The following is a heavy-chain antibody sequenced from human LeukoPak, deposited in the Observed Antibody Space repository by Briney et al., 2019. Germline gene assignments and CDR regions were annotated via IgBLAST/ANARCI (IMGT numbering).Heavy chain of an antibody. J-gene: IGHJ4*02. Sequence: GGSLRLSCAASGFTFSSYTMNWVRQAPGKGLEWVSSIAGSSGYISYADSVKGRFTISRDNAKNSLYLQMNSLRAEDTALYYCARDINSRYFDYWGQGTLVTVSS. CDR2: IAGSSGYI. CDR1: GFTFSSYT. D-gene: IGHD4-23*01. CDR3: ARDINSRYFDY. V-gene: IGHV3-21*01.